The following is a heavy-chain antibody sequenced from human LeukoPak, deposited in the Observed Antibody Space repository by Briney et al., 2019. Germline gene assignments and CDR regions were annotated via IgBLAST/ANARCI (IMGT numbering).Heavy chain of an antibody. CDR2: IKQDGSKK. V-gene: IGHV3-7*01. CDR1: GFPFSSYW. J-gene: IGHJ4*02. CDR3: ARLGARQILEY. D-gene: IGHD4-17*01. Sequence: GGSLRLSCVASGFPFSSYWMTWVRQAPGKGLEWLANIKQDGSKKSYVDSVKGRFTISRDNAKNSLYLQMNSLRAEDTAIYYSARLGARQILEYWGQGTLVTVSS.